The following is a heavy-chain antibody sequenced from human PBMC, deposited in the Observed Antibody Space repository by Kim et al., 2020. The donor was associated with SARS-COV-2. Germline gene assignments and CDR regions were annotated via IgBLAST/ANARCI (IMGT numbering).Heavy chain of an antibody. D-gene: IGHD3-10*01. CDR3: ARYRGFDY. V-gene: IGHV1-3*01. CDR2: GNGNT. J-gene: IGHJ4*02. Sequence: GNGNTKDSRKFQGRVTITRDTSAGTAYMELSSLRSEDTAVYYCARYRGFDYWGQGTLVTVSS.